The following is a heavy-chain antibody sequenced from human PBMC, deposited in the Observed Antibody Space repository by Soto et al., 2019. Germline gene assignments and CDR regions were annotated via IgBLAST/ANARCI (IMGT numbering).Heavy chain of an antibody. CDR2: INHSGST. J-gene: IGHJ5*02. CDR1: GGSFSGYY. D-gene: IGHD1-1*01. CDR3: PTTNWSHNLFGP. Sequence: PSETLSLTCAVYGGSFSGYYWSWIRQSPGKGLEWIGEINHSGSTDYNPSLKRRVNISVDTSKNQFSLKLTSVTAADTAVDYCPTTNWSHNLFGPWGQGTLVTVSS. V-gene: IGHV4-34*01.